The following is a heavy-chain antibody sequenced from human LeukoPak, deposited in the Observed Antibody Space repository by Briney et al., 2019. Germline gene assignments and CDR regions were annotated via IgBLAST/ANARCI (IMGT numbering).Heavy chain of an antibody. CDR2: INTNTGNP. CDR1: GYTFTRYD. J-gene: IGHJ4*02. CDR3: ARFTVVTPYYFDS. Sequence: ASVKVSCKASGYTFTRYDMTRVRQSPGQGLVWMGWINTNTGNPTYDQDFTGRFVFSLDTSVSTAYLQISSLKAEDTAVYCCARFTVVTPYYFDSWGQGTLVTVSS. V-gene: IGHV7-4-1*02. D-gene: IGHD4-23*01.